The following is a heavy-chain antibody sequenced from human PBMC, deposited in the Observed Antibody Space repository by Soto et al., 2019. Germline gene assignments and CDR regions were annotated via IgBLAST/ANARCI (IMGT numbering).Heavy chain of an antibody. J-gene: IGHJ4*02. V-gene: IGHV3-74*01. CDR1: VFTFSSYW. Sequence: WRSPRLSCAASVFTFSSYWMHWVGQAPGKGLVLVSRINPDGSATNYADSVKGRFTISRDNAKNTLYLQMNSLRAEDTAVFYCGRGGSDSTMAPGYWGQGTMVTVSS. D-gene: IGHD5-18*01. CDR3: GRGGSDSTMAPGY. CDR2: INPDGSAT.